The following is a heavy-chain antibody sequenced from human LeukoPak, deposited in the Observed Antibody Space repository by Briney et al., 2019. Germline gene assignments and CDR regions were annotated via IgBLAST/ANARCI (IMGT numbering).Heavy chain of an antibody. CDR3: ARGNDIFHWDAFDI. D-gene: IGHD2-21*01. CDR1: GYTFTSYD. CDR2: MNPNSGNT. V-gene: IGHV1-8*03. J-gene: IGHJ3*02. Sequence: GASVKVSCKASGYTFTSYDINWVRQATGQGLEWMGWMNPNSGNTGYAQKFQGRVTITRNTSISTAYMELSSLRSEDTAVYYCARGNDIFHWDAFDIWGQGTMVTVSS.